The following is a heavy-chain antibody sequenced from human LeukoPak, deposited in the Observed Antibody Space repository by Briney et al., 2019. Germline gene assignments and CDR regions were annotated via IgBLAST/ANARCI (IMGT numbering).Heavy chain of an antibody. CDR1: GFTFSSYS. V-gene: IGHV3-48*01. CDR3: ARGTYYYGMDV. CDR2: ISSSSSTI. Sequence: PGGSLRLSCAASGFTFSSYSMNWVRQAPGKGLEWVSYISSSSSTIYYADSVKGRFTISRDNAKNSLYLQMNSLRAEDTAVYYCARGTYYYGMDVWGQGTTVTVSS. J-gene: IGHJ6*02.